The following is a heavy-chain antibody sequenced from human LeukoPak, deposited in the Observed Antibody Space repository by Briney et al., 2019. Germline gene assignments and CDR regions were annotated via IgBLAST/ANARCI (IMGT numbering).Heavy chain of an antibody. J-gene: IGHJ3*02. D-gene: IGHD4-17*01. CDR1: GFTFSKFW. CDR2: IGGSGGST. Sequence: GGSLRLFCTACGFTFSKFWMGWVRQAPGKGLEWVSAIGGSGGSTYYADSVKGRFTVSRDNSKNTLYLQMNSLRAEDTAVYYCAKDKSDYGDYPPGAFDIWGQGTMVTVSS. CDR3: AKDKSDYGDYPPGAFDI. V-gene: IGHV3-23*01.